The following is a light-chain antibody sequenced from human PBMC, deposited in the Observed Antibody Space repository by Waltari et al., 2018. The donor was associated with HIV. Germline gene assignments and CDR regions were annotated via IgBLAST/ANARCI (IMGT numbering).Light chain of an antibody. V-gene: IGLV2-23*02. CDR2: DVY. CDR3: CSYAGSNIP. J-gene: IGLJ2*01. Sequence: QSALTQPASVSGSFGQSIPISCTGTSSDVGGYHLVSWYQHHPRKASKLIIYDVYKRPSGVSNRFAGSKSDNSASLTISGLQAEDEADYYCCSYAGSNIPFGGGTKVTVL. CDR1: SSDVGGYHL.